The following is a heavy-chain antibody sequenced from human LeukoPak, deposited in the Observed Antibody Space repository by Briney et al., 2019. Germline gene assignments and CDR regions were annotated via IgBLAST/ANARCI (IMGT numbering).Heavy chain of an antibody. Sequence: GGSLRLSCAASGFTFSSYEMNWVRQAPGKGLEWVATIKPDGRDKYYVDSVKGRFTMSRDNAKNSLSLQMNSLRAEDTAVYYCARYGYGSGSYYFDYWGQGTLVTVSS. CDR2: IKPDGRDK. D-gene: IGHD3-10*01. V-gene: IGHV3-7*01. J-gene: IGHJ4*02. CDR1: GFTFSSYE. CDR3: ARYGYGSGSYYFDY.